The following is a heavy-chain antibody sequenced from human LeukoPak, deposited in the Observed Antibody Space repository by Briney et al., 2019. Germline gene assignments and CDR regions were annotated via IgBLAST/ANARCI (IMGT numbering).Heavy chain of an antibody. CDR3: AKDLSSAITSALVLDV. CDR2: ITGNRDNI. Sequence: AGRSLRLSCAASGFTFDDYAMHWVRQAPGKGLEWVSGITGNRDNIGYGDSVKGRFTISRDNVKNVLYLQMTSLRPEDTALYYCAKDLSSAITSALVLDVWGQGTTVIVSS. J-gene: IGHJ6*02. D-gene: IGHD3-22*01. CDR1: GFTFDDYA. V-gene: IGHV3-9*01.